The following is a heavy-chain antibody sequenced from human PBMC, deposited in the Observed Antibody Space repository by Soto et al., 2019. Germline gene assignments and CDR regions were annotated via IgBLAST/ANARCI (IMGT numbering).Heavy chain of an antibody. V-gene: IGHV3-23*01. CDR3: ARRGSGSYYDY. Sequence: GGSLRLSCAASGFTFSSYAMRWVRQAPGKGLEWVSAISGSGGSTYYADSVKGRFTISRDNSKNTLYLQMNSLRAEDTAVYYCARRGSGSYYDYWGQGTLFTVSS. D-gene: IGHD1-26*01. CDR2: ISGSGGST. CDR1: GFTFSSYA. J-gene: IGHJ4*02.